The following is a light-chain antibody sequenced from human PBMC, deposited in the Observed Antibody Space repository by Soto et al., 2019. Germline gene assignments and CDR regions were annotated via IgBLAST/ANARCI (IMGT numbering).Light chain of an antibody. CDR2: DVS. CDR3: YSYTTSGTYV. Sequence: QSVLTQPASVSGSPGQSIAISCTGTSSDVGGYKYVSWYQQHPAKVPKLMIYDVSNRPSGVSDRFSGSKSGNTASLTISGLQAEDEADYYCYSYTTSGTYVFGTGTQLTVL. CDR1: SSDVGGYKY. V-gene: IGLV2-14*01. J-gene: IGLJ1*01.